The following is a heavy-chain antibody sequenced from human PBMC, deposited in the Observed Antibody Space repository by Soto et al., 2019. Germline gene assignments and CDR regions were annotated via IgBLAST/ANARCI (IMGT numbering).Heavy chain of an antibody. J-gene: IGHJ6*03. Sequence: SETLSLTCTVSGGSISSYYWSWIRQPPGKGLEWIGYIYYSGSTNYNPSLKSRVTISVDTSKNQFSLKLSSVTAADTAVYYCAGRISGDYYYYYMDVWGKGTTVTVSS. CDR1: GGSISSYY. CDR3: AGRISGDYYYYYMDV. CDR2: IYYSGST. V-gene: IGHV4-59*01.